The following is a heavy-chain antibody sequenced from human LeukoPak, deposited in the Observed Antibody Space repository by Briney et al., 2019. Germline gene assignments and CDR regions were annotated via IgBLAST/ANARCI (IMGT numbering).Heavy chain of an antibody. CDR1: GGSFSGYY. Sequence: SETLSLTCAVYGGSFSGYYWSWIRQPPGKGLEWLGEINHSGSTNYNPSLKSRVTISVDTSKNQFSLKLSSVTAADTAVYYCARGRRGCYGSGSYSRFDPWGQGTLVTVSS. CDR3: ARGRRGCYGSGSYSRFDP. V-gene: IGHV4-34*01. D-gene: IGHD3-10*01. CDR2: INHSGST. J-gene: IGHJ5*02.